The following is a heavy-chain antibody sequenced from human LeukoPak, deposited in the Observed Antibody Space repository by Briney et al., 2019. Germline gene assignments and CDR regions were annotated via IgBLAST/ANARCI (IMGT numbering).Heavy chain of an antibody. Sequence: GGSLRLSCAASGFTFSSYEMNWVRQAPGKGLEWVSYISSSGSTIYYADSVKGRFTISRDNAKNSLHLQMNSLRAEDTAVYYCARDASYGDYSFDYYGMDVWGKGTTVTVSS. D-gene: IGHD4-17*01. CDR2: ISSSGSTI. V-gene: IGHV3-48*03. J-gene: IGHJ6*04. CDR1: GFTFSSYE. CDR3: ARDASYGDYSFDYYGMDV.